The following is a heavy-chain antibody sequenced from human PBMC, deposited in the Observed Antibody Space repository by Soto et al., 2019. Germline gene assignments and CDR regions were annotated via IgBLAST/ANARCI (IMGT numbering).Heavy chain of an antibody. CDR2: ISYDGNHA. J-gene: IGHJ4*02. CDR3: AKDADYGSGSYDPPDY. D-gene: IGHD3-10*01. Sequence: QVQLVESGGGAAQPGRSLRLSCAASGFTFTNYGMHWVRQAPGKGLEWVSIISYDGNHAYYADFVRGRFTISRDDSKNTLYLQLNSLRAEDTAVYYCAKDADYGSGSYDPPDYWGQGTLVAVSS. V-gene: IGHV3-30*18. CDR1: GFTFTNYG.